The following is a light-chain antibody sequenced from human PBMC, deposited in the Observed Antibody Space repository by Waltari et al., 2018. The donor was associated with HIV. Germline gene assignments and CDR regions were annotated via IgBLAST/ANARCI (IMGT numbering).Light chain of an antibody. J-gene: IGLJ3*02. Sequence: QSALTQPRSVSGSPGQSVTISCTGTSSDLGAYNYVSWYQQHPGKAPKLMIYDVSKRPSGVPDRFSASKSGNTASLTISGLQAEDEADYYCFSYAGSSLVFGEGTKLTVL. V-gene: IGLV2-11*01. CDR1: SSDLGAYNY. CDR2: DVS. CDR3: FSYAGSSLV.